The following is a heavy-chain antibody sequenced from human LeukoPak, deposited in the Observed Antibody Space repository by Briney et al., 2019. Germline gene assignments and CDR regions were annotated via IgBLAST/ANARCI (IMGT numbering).Heavy chain of an antibody. D-gene: IGHD1-1*01. J-gene: IGHJ4*02. CDR2: ISQEGRTK. Sequence: PGGSLRLSCAASGFTFTTYYMTWVRQAPGKGVEWLANISQEGRTKYYADSVEGQFAISRDNAINSVFLQMNSVRAEDTAVYYCARENWSNDYWGQGTLVTVSS. V-gene: IGHV3-7*01. CDR1: GFTFTTYY. CDR3: ARENWSNDY.